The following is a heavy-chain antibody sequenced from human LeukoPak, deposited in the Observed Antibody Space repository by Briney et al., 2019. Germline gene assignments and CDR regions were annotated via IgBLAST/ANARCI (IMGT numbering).Heavy chain of an antibody. CDR2: INPSGGST. CDR1: GYTFTSYY. V-gene: IGHV1-46*01. CDR3: ASLPGVAQWLVPPGEYFQH. J-gene: IGHJ1*01. D-gene: IGHD6-19*01. Sequence: ASVKVSCKASGYTFTSYYMHWVRQAPGQGLEWMGIINPSGGSTSYAQKFQGRVTMTRDTSTSTVYMELSSLRSEDTAVYYCASLPGVAQWLVPPGEYFQHWGQGTLVTVSS.